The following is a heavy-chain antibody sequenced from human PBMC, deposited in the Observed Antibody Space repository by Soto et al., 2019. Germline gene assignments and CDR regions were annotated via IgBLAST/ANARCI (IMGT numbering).Heavy chain of an antibody. J-gene: IGHJ5*02. Sequence: QVQLQESGPGLVKPSQTLSLTCTVSGGSISSGGSYWSWIRQHPGKGLEWIGYIYYSGSTYYNPSLKSRVTISGXTXKNQFSLKLSSVTAADTAVYYCARTSYDSSGTAADPWGQGTLVTVSS. D-gene: IGHD3-22*01. CDR1: GGSISSGGSY. V-gene: IGHV4-31*03. CDR2: IYYSGST. CDR3: ARTSYDSSGTAADP.